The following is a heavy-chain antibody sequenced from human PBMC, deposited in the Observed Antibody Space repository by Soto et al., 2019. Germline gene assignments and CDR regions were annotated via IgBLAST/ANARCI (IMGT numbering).Heavy chain of an antibody. Sequence: SETLSLTCTVSGGSISSGGYYWSWIRQHPGKGLEWIGYIYYSGSTYYNPSLKSRVTISVDTSKNQFSLKLSSVTAADTAVYYCAREVVDYYDSSGSTRPTYYFDYWGQGTLVTVSS. V-gene: IGHV4-31*03. J-gene: IGHJ4*02. CDR2: IYYSGST. CDR1: GGSISSGGYY. D-gene: IGHD3-22*01. CDR3: AREVVDYYDSSGSTRPTYYFDY.